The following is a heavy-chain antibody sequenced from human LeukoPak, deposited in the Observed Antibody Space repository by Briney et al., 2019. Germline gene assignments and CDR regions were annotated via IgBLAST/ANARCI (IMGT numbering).Heavy chain of an antibody. J-gene: IGHJ4*02. CDR3: TTLGGIAARTFDY. V-gene: IGHV3-15*01. CDR2: IKSKTDGGTT. CDR1: GFTFSSYA. Sequence: PGGSLRLSCAASGFTFSSYAMHWVRQAPGKRLEWVGRIKSKTDGGTTDYAAPVKGRFTISRDDSKNTLYLQMNSLKTEDTAVYYCTTLGGIAARTFDYWGQGTLVTVSS. D-gene: IGHD6-6*01.